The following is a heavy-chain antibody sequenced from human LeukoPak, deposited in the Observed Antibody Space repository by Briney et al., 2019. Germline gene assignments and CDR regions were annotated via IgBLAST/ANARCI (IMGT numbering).Heavy chain of an antibody. CDR2: ISYDGSNK. V-gene: IGHV3-30-3*01. CDR3: ARDRGEWFDP. D-gene: IGHD3-16*01. CDR1: GFTFSSYW. Sequence: GGSLRLSCAASGFTFSSYWMHWVRQAPGKGLEWVAVISYDGSNKYYADSVKGRFTISRDNSKNTLYLQMNSLRAEDTAVYYCARDRGEWFDPWGQGTLVTVSS. J-gene: IGHJ5*02.